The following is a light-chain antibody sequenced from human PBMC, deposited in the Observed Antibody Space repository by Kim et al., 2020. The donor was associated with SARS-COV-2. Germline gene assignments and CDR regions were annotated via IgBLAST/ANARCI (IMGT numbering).Light chain of an antibody. V-gene: IGKV3-15*01. CDR3: QQYNAWPYT. J-gene: IGKJ2*01. CDR2: GAS. Sequence: EILMTQSPGTLSVSPGERATLSCRASQSVNSNLAWYQQKPGQAPRLLIYGASTRATGIPARFGGSGSGSEFSLTISSLESEDFAVYYCQQYNAWPYTFGQGTKLEI. CDR1: QSVNSN.